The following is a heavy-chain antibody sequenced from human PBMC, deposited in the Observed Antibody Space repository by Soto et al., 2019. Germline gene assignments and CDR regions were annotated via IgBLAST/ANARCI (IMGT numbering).Heavy chain of an antibody. CDR2: IIPIFGTA. V-gene: IGHV1-69*13. D-gene: IGHD3-9*01. CDR3: ARDILTGSLQAFDI. CDR1: GGTFSIYA. J-gene: IGHJ3*02. Sequence: GASVKVSCKASGGTFSIYAISWVRQSPGQGLEWMGGIIPIFGTANYAQKFQGRVTITADESTSTAYMELSSLRSEDTAVYYCARDILTGSLQAFDIWGQGTMVTVSS.